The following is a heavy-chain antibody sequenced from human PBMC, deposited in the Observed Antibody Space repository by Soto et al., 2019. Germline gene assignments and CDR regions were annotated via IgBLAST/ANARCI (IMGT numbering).Heavy chain of an antibody. Sequence: GGSLRLSCAASGFTFSSDAMSWVRQAPGKGLEWVSAISGSGGSTYYADSVKGRFTISRDNSKNTLYLQMNSLRAEDTAVYYCAKDVTRIAVAGSKYFQHWGQGTLVTVSS. CDR3: AKDVTRIAVAGSKYFQH. V-gene: IGHV3-23*01. J-gene: IGHJ1*01. CDR2: ISGSGGST. CDR1: GFTFSSDA. D-gene: IGHD6-19*01.